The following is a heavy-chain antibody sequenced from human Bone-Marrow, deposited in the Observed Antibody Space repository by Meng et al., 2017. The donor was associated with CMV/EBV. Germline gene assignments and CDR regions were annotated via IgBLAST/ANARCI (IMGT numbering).Heavy chain of an antibody. D-gene: IGHD2-2*01. V-gene: IGHV4-4*07. CDR2: IYTSGST. CDR1: GGSISSYY. CDR3: VRSRSWFDP. J-gene: IGHJ5*02. Sequence: SETLSLTCTVSGGSISSYYWSWIRQPAGKGLEWIGRIYTSGSTNYNPSLKSRVTMSVDTSKNKFSLRLRSVTAADTAVYFCVRSRSWFDPWGQGTLVTVSS.